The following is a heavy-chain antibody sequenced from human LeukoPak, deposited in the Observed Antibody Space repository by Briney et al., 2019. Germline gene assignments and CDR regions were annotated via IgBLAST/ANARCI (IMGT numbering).Heavy chain of an antibody. J-gene: IGHJ4*02. CDR2: INHSGST. CDR3: ARAQWLVYDY. D-gene: IGHD6-19*01. Sequence: SETLSLTCAVYGGSFSGYYWSWIRQPPGKGLEWIGEINHSGSTNYNPSLKSRVTISVDTSKNQFSLKLSSVTAADTAVYYCARAQWLVYDYWGQGTLVTVSS. CDR1: GGSFSGYY. V-gene: IGHV4-34*01.